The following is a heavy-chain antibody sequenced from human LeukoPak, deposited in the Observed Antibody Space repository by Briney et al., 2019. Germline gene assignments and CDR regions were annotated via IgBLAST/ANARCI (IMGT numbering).Heavy chain of an antibody. D-gene: IGHD6-13*01. CDR3: ARDPHSSSWYGEFDY. CDR2: FDTKDGET. Sequence: ASVKVSCKVSGYTLTELSMHWVRQAPGKGLEWMGGFDTKDGETIYAQKFKGRVTMTEDTSTDTAYMELSSLRSEDTAVYYCARDPHSSSWYGEFDYWGQGTLVTVSS. J-gene: IGHJ4*02. CDR1: GYTLTELS. V-gene: IGHV1-24*01.